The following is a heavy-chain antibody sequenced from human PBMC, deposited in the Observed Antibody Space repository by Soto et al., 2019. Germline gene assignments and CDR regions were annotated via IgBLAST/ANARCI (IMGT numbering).Heavy chain of an antibody. J-gene: IGHJ6*02. Sequence: PSETLSLTCSVSGYSVTSSDYYWAWIRQPPGKGLEWIGSMFYSGLTYYNPSLKSRVTLSVDTSKNQFSVRLNSVTAADTAVYYCARSGPAAIRYYYYYYGMDVWGQGTTVTVSS. CDR2: MFYSGLT. CDR3: ARSGPAAIRYYYYYYGMDV. D-gene: IGHD2-2*02. CDR1: GYSVTSSDYY. V-gene: IGHV4-39*01.